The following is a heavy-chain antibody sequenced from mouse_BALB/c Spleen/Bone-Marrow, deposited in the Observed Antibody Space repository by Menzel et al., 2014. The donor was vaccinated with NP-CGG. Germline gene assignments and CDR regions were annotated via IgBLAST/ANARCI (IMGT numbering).Heavy chain of an antibody. CDR1: GFTFSSYA. Sequence: EVKVVESGGGLVKPGGSLKLSCAASGFTFSSYAMSWVRQSPEKRLEWVAEISSGGSYTYYPDTVTGRFTISRDNAKNPLYLEKSRMRSEYTTTYYYARDYYGSSYAMDYWSQGASVTVSS. V-gene: IGHV5-9-4*01. CDR3: ARDYYGSSYAMDY. J-gene: IGHJ4*01. D-gene: IGHD1-1*01. CDR2: ISSGGSYT.